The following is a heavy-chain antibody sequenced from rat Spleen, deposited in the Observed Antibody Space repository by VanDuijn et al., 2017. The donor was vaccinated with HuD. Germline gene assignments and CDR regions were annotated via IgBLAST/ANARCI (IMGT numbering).Heavy chain of an antibody. J-gene: IGHJ2*01. CDR3: ARRHYGYTDYFDY. Sequence: EVQLVESGGGLVQPGRSLKLSCAASGFTFSNYGMAWVCQAPTKGLEWVATISYDGITTYYRDSVKGRFTISSENAKSTLYLQMDSLRSEDTATYYCARRHYGYTDYFDYWGQGVMVTVSS. CDR2: ISYDGITT. D-gene: IGHD1-6*01. V-gene: IGHV5-29*01. CDR1: GFTFSNYG.